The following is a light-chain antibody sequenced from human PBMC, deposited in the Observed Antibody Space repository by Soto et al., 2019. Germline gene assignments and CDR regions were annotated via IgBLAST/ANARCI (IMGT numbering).Light chain of an antibody. V-gene: IGKV3-11*01. J-gene: IGKJ4*01. CDR1: QSVSSY. CDR2: DAS. CDR3: QQRSNWPPRLT. Sequence: EIVLTQSPATLSLSPGERATLSCRASQSVSSYLAWYPQKPGQAPSLLIYDASNRATGIPARFSGSGSGTDFTLTISSLEPEDFAVYYWQQRSNWPPRLTFGGGTKVEIK.